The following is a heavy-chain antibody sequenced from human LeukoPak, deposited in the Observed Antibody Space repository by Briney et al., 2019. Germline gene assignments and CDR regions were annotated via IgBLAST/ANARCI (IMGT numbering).Heavy chain of an antibody. Sequence: SQTLSLTCAISGDXVSSNSAAWNWIRQSPSRGLEWLGRTYYRSKWYNDYAVSVKSRITINPDTSKNQFSLQLNSVTPEDTAVYYCARDLQTRYSSGWYLGFDAFDIWGQGTMVTVSS. D-gene: IGHD6-19*01. CDR3: ARDLQTRYSSGWYLGFDAFDI. CDR2: TYYRSKWYN. V-gene: IGHV6-1*01. CDR1: GDXVSSNSAA. J-gene: IGHJ3*02.